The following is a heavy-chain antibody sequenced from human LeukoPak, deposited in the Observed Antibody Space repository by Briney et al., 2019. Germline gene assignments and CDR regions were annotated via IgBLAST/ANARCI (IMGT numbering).Heavy chain of an antibody. J-gene: IGHJ5*02. CDR1: GGSISSYY. CDR2: IYYSGST. CDR3: ARAPPYCSSTSCRFDP. V-gene: IGHV4-59*01. Sequence: SETLSLTCTVSGGSISSYYWSWIRQPPGKGLEWIGYIYYSGSTNYNPSLKSRVTISVDTSKNQFSLKLSSVTAAGTAVYYCARAPPYCSSTSCRFDPWGQGTLVTVSS. D-gene: IGHD2-2*01.